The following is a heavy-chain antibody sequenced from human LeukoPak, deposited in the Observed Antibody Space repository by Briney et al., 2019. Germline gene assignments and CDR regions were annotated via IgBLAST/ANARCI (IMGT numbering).Heavy chain of an antibody. CDR1: GYTFTSYA. V-gene: IGHV1-3*01. CDR2: INAGNGNT. J-gene: IGHJ4*02. D-gene: IGHD6-13*01. CDR3: ALIAAAGTDFDY. Sequence: ASVKVSCKAPGYTFTSYAMHWVRQAPGQRLEWMGWINAGNGNTKYSQKFQGRVTITRDTSASTAYMELSSLRSEDTAVYYCALIAAAGTDFDYWGQGTLVTVSS.